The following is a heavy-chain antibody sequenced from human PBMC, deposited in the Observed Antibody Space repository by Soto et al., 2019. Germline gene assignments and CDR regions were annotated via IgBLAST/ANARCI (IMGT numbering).Heavy chain of an antibody. V-gene: IGHV3-72*01. CDR3: ARDWTGSYDY. CDR2: IRNKVNSDTT. D-gene: IGHD1-26*01. CDR1: GFTFSDHY. Sequence: PGGSLRLSCAASGFTFSDHYMDWVRQAPGKGLEWVGRIRNKVNSDTTDYAASVKGRFTISRDDSKNSLYLQMNSLKTEDTAVYYCARDWTGSYDYWGQGT. J-gene: IGHJ4*02.